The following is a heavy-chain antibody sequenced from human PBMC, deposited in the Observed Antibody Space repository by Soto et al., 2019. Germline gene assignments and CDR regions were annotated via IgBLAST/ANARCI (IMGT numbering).Heavy chain of an antibody. CDR1: GFTFDDYA. J-gene: IGHJ4*02. Sequence: EVQLVESGGGLVQPGRYLRLSCAASGFTFDDYAMHWVRQAPGKGLEWVSGIRWNSGSIGYADSVKGRFTISRDNAKNSLYLQMNSLRAEDTAFYYCAKDTCSRGSCWAGFDYWGQATLVTVSS. CDR3: AKDTCSRGSCWAGFDY. D-gene: IGHD2-15*01. V-gene: IGHV3-9*01. CDR2: IRWNSGSI.